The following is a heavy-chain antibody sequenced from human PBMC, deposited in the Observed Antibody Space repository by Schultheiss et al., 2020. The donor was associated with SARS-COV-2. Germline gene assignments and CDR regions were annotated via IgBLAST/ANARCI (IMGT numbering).Heavy chain of an antibody. CDR3: ARDDYVWGSYRYAGANWFDP. Sequence: GGSLRLSCAASGFTFDDYTMHWVRQAPGKGLEWVSLISWDGGSTYYADSVKGRFTISRDNSKNSLYLQMNSLRTEDTAVYYCARDDYVWGSYRYAGANWFDPWGQGTLVTVSS. V-gene: IGHV3-43*01. J-gene: IGHJ5*02. CDR1: GFTFDDYT. D-gene: IGHD3-16*02. CDR2: ISWDGGST.